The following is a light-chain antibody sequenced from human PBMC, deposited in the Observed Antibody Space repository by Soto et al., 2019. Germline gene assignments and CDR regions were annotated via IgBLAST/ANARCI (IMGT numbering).Light chain of an antibody. J-gene: IGKJ1*01. Sequence: DIQMTQSPSTLSASVGARVTITCRASQSISSWLAWYQQKPGKAPKLLIYKASSLESGVPSRFSGSGSGTEFTLTISSLQPDDFDTYYCQQYNSYSWTFGQGTKVDIK. V-gene: IGKV1-5*03. CDR3: QQYNSYSWT. CDR2: KAS. CDR1: QSISSW.